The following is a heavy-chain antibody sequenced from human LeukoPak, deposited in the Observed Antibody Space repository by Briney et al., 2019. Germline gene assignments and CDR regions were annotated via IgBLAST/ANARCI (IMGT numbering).Heavy chain of an antibody. D-gene: IGHD3-10*01. CDR1: GFTFSSYW. Sequence: PGGSLRLSCAASGFTFSSYWMSWVRQAPGKGLEWVANIKQDGSEKYYVDSVKGRFTISRDNAKNSLYLQMNSLRAEDTAVYYCARDRTPILLWFGEQGSYFDYWGQGTLVTVSS. J-gene: IGHJ4*02. CDR2: IKQDGSEK. CDR3: ARDRTPILLWFGEQGSYFDY. V-gene: IGHV3-7*01.